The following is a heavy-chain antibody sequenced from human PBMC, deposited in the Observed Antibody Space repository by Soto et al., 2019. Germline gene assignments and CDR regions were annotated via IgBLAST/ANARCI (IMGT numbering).Heavy chain of an antibody. CDR2: IIPISVTA. J-gene: IGHJ6*02. V-gene: IGHV1-69*01. CDR3: ARSQGSTTSLEHCYNYYYGMDV. CDR1: GGTFSSYA. D-gene: IGHD2-2*01. Sequence: QVQLVQSGAEVKKPGSSVKVSCKASGGTFSSYAISWVRLAPGQGLEWMGRIIPISVTANHAQKCESRVTITADESTSTAYMELSSLRSEDTAVYYCARSQGSTTSLEHCYNYYYGMDVGGHGTTVAVPS.